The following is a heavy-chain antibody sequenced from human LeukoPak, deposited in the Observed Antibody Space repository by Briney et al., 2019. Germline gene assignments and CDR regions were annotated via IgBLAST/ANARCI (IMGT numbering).Heavy chain of an antibody. CDR2: ISRGGDMT. CDR1: GFAFGNTG. J-gene: IGHJ4*02. V-gene: IGHV3-23*01. CDR3: AKAGIGVVGYFDY. Sequence: GGFLRLSCAASGFAFGNTGMSWVRQTPGTGLEWVSSISRGGDMTFYADSVRGRFTISRDNSKNTLYLQMNSLGDEDTALYYCAKAGIGVVGYFDYWGQGTLVTVSS. D-gene: IGHD6-19*01.